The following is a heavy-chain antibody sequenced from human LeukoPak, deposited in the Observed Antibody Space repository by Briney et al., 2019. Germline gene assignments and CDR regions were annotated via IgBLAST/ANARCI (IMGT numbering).Heavy chain of an antibody. J-gene: IGHJ4*02. V-gene: IGHV1-2*04. D-gene: IGHD3-10*01. CDR3: ARVGSGSYWDYFDY. CDR2: INPNSGGT. CDR1: GYTFTGYY. Sequence: GASVKVSCKASGYTFTGYYMHWVRQAPGQGLEWMGWINPNSGGTNYAQKFQGWVTMTRDTSISTAYMELSRLRSDDTAVYYCARVGSGSYWDYFDYWAREPWSPSPQ.